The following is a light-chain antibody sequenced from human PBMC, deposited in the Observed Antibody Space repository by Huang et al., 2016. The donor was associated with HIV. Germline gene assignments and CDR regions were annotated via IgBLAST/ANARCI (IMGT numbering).Light chain of an antibody. CDR3: HQYGDSRGT. CDR1: QSVNNNF. Sequence: EIVLTQSPGTLSLSPGERATLSCRARQSVNNNFLAWYQQKPGQAPRLLIYGASSRATGVPDRFSGSGSGTDFTLTISRLEPEDFAVYYCHQYGDSRGTFGQGTKVKSN. CDR2: GAS. J-gene: IGKJ1*01. V-gene: IGKV3-20*01.